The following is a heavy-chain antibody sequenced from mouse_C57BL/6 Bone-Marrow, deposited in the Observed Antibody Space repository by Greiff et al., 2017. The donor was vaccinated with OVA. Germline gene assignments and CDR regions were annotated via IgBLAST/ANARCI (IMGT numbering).Heavy chain of an antibody. CDR1: GYSITSGYY. D-gene: IGHD1-1*01. V-gene: IGHV3-6*01. CDR3: ARGTTVVEEYFDV. CDR2: ISYDGSN. Sequence: EVKLMESGPGLVKPSQSLSLTCSVTGYSITSGYYWNWIRQFPGNKLEWMGYISYDGSNNYNPSLKNRISITRDTSKNQFFLKLNSVTTEDTATYYCARGTTVVEEYFDVWGTGTTVTVSS. J-gene: IGHJ1*03.